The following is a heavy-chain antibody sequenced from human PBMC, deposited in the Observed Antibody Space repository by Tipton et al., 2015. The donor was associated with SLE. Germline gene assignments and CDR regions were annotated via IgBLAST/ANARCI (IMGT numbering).Heavy chain of an antibody. CDR1: GGSFNGYS. Sequence: TLSLTCAVSGGSFNGYSWSWVRQSPGKGLEWMGQISHSRTTNYNPSLKSRVSMSLDTPTNLFSLRLSSVTAADTAVYYCARGVAGYFYYCYLDVWGKGTTVTIPS. J-gene: IGHJ6*03. V-gene: IGHV4-34*01. CDR3: ARGVAGYFYYCYLDV. CDR2: ISHSRTT.